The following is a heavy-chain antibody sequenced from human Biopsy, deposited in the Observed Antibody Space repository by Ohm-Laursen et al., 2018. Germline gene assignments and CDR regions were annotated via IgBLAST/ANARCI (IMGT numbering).Heavy chain of an antibody. J-gene: IGHJ3*01. CDR1: DVSISSYY. D-gene: IGHD3-3*01. CDR3: AREAIGVATTFDL. V-gene: IGHV4-59*01. Sequence: SDTLSLTCTVSDVSISSYYWNWIRQSPGRGLEWIAYVRYNGDTDYNPSLKSRVTISLDASKNQFPLKLTSVTAADTAIYYCAREAIGVATTFDLWGQGTMVAVSS. CDR2: VRYNGDT.